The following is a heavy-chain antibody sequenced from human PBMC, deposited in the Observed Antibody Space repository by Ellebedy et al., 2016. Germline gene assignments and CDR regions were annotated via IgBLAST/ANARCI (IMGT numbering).Heavy chain of an antibody. CDR1: GFTFSSYG. Sequence: GESLKISCAASGFTFSSYGMHWVRQAPGKGLEWVAVIWYDGSNKYYADSVKGRFTISRDNSKNTLYLQMNSLRAEDTAVYYCARKLYDSSAYYFDYWGQGTLVTVSS. CDR2: IWYDGSNK. CDR3: ARKLYDSSAYYFDY. J-gene: IGHJ4*02. V-gene: IGHV3-33*01. D-gene: IGHD3-22*01.